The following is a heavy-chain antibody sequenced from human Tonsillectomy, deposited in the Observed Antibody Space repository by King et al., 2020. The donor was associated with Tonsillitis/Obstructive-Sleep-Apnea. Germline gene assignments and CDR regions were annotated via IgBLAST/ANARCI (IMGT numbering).Heavy chain of an antibody. CDR2: VIPICGTT. J-gene: IGHJ4*02. V-gene: IGHV1-69*12. CDR3: ARGEGYCSSTSCYHYFDY. Sequence: QLVQSGAEVKKPGSSVKVSCRASGGTFSSYGISWVRQAPAQGLEWMGGVIPICGTTNYAQKFQGRVTLTADESTSTAYMELSGLRSEDTAVYYCARGEGYCSSTSCYHYFDYWGQGTLVTVSS. CDR1: GGTFSSYG. D-gene: IGHD2-2*01.